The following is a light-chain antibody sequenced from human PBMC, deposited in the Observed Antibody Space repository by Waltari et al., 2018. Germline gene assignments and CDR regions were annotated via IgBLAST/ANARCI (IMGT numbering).Light chain of an antibody. Sequence: EIVLTQSPGTLSLSPGERATLSCSASQSVTSSYLAWYLQKPGQAPRLLIYGASSRATGIPDRFSGSGSGTDFTLTISRLEPEDFAVYYCHQYGSSPETFGQGTKLEIK. V-gene: IGKV3-20*01. CDR2: GAS. CDR3: HQYGSSPET. J-gene: IGKJ1*01. CDR1: QSVTSSY.